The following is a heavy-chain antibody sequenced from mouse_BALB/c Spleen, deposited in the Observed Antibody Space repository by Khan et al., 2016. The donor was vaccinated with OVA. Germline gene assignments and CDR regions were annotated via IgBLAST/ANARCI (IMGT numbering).Heavy chain of an antibody. J-gene: IGHJ2*01. Sequence: EVQLQESGPGLVKPSQSLSLTCTVTGYSITSDYAWNWIRQFPGNKLEWMGYISYSGRTSYNPSLKSRISITRDTSKNQFFLQLNSVTTEDTATYYCARAYDGYYFDYWGQGTTLTVSS. CDR3: ARAYDGYYFDY. CDR2: ISYSGRT. CDR1: GYSITSDYA. V-gene: IGHV3-2*02. D-gene: IGHD2-9*01.